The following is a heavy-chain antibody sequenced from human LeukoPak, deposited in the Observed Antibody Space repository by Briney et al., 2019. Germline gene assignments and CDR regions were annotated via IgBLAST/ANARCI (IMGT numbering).Heavy chain of an antibody. D-gene: IGHD2-8*02. Sequence: PSETLSLXCAVYGGSFSGYYWSWIRRPPGKGLESIGEINHSGSTNYNPSLKSRVTISVDTSKNQFSLKLSSVTAADTAVYYCAAVGSGTGAFDYWGQGTLVTVSS. CDR2: INHSGST. CDR3: AAVGSGTGAFDY. J-gene: IGHJ4*02. V-gene: IGHV4-34*01. CDR1: GGSFSGYY.